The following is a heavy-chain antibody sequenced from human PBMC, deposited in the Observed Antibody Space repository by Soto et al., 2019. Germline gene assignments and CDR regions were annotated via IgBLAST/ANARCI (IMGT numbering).Heavy chain of an antibody. CDR2: IKSKTDGGTA. D-gene: IGHD2-15*01. CDR3: TTQNCSGGSCYSGYYYYGLDV. CDR1: GFTFSNAW. J-gene: IGHJ6*02. V-gene: IGHV3-15*07. Sequence: EVQLVESGGGSVKPGGSLRLSCAASGFTFSNAWMNWVRQAPGKGLEWVGRIKSKTDGGTADYAAPVKGRFTISRDDSKNTLYLQMDSLITEDTAVYYCTTQNCSGGSCYSGYYYYGLDVWGQGTTVSVSS.